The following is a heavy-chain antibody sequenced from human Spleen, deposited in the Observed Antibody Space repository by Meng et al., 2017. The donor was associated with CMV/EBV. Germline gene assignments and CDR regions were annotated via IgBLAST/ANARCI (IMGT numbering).Heavy chain of an antibody. Sequence: ASVKVSCKASGYTFTGYYMHWVRQAPGQGLEWMGWINPNSGATNYAQKFQGRVTMTRDTSINTAYMELSRLRSGDTAVYYCARGGNYYGSGSYRPGYYYYYAMDVWGQGTTVTVSS. CDR3: ARGGNYYGSGSYRPGYYYYYAMDV. V-gene: IGHV1-2*02. CDR1: GYTFTGYY. CDR2: INPNSGAT. D-gene: IGHD3-10*01. J-gene: IGHJ6*02.